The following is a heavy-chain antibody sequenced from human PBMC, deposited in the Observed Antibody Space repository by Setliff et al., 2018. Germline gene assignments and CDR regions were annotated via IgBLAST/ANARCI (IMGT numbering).Heavy chain of an antibody. J-gene: IGHJ5*02. V-gene: IGHV4-59*01. D-gene: IGHD2-15*01. CDR2: IYYWGTT. CDR1: GGSIRDYY. CDR3: AAVGTAAGGGWFDP. Sequence: SETLSLTCTVSGGSIRDYYWNWIRQSPGKGLEWIGYIYYWGTTNYNSSLKSRVTISMDMSTNQFSLKLTSATAADTAIYFCAAVGTAAGGGWFDPWGQGTLVTVS.